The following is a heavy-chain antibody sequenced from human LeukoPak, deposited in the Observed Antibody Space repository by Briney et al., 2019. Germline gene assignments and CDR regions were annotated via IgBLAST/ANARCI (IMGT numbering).Heavy chain of an antibody. J-gene: IGHJ3*02. D-gene: IGHD5-24*01. Sequence: ASVKVSCKASGYTFTSYYMHWVRQAPGQGLEWMGLINPTGGSTGYAQKFQGRVTMTRDMSTSTLYMELSSLRSEDTAVYYCARVRDGYNDAYDIWGQGTMVTVSS. V-gene: IGHV1-46*01. CDR3: ARVRDGYNDAYDI. CDR2: INPTGGST. CDR1: GYTFTSYY.